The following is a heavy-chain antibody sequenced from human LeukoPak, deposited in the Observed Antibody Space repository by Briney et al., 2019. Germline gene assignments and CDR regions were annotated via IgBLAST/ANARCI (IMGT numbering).Heavy chain of an antibody. Sequence: GGSLRLSCAASGFTFSTYGMHWVRQAPGKGLEWVAFIRYDGSEKYSTDSVKGRFTISRDNSKNTLYLRMNSPTAEDTAVYYCAKDRSYHYFDYWGQGTLVTVSS. CDR3: AKDRSYHYFDY. CDR1: GFTFSTYG. V-gene: IGHV3-30*02. D-gene: IGHD5-18*01. CDR2: IRYDGSEK. J-gene: IGHJ4*02.